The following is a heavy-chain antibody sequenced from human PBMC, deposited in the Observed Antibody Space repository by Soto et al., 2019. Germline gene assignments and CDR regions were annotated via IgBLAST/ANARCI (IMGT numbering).Heavy chain of an antibody. J-gene: IGHJ4*02. CDR2: IIPIFGTA. CDR3: ARGTRADGTHTAMEKGLDY. CDR1: GGTFSSYA. Sequence: QVQLVQSGAEVKKPGSSVKVSCKAAGGTFSSYAISWVRQAPGQGLEWMRGIIPIFGTANYAQKFQGRVTITADESTSTASMELRSLRSEDTALYYRARGTRADGTHTAMEKGLDYWGQETLLTVSS. D-gene: IGHD5-18*01. V-gene: IGHV1-69*12.